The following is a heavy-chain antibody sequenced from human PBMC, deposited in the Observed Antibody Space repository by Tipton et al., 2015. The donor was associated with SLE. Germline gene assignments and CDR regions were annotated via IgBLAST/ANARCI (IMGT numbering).Heavy chain of an antibody. V-gene: IGHV4-34*01. J-gene: IGHJ3*02. CDR2: INHSGST. CDR1: GGSFSGYY. CDR3: ARHGSRYSFESFDI. D-gene: IGHD3-3*01. Sequence: TLSLTCAVYGGSFSGYYWSWIRQPPGKGLEWNGEINHSGSTNFNPSLKSRVTISVDTSKNQLSLKLSSVTAAVTAMYYCARHGSRYSFESFDIWGQGTMVSVSP.